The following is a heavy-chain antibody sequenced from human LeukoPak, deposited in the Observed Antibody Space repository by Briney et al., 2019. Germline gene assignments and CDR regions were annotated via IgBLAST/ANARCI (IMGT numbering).Heavy chain of an antibody. Sequence: GGSQTLSCAATGFTFRDYYMSWIRQAPGKGLEGVSYISSSGSTIYYADSVKGRFTISMDNAKNSLYLQMNSLRAEDTAVYYCARSDRDGYSYGYDAFDIWGQGTMVTVSS. J-gene: IGHJ3*02. D-gene: IGHD5-18*01. CDR2: ISSSGSTI. V-gene: IGHV3-11*04. CDR1: GFTFRDYY. CDR3: ARSDRDGYSYGYDAFDI.